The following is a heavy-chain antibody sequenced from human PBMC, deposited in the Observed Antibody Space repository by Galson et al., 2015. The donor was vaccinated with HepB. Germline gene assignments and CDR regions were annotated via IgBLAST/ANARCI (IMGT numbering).Heavy chain of an antibody. CDR1: GGSFSGYY. J-gene: IGHJ4*02. CDR2: INHSGST. Sequence: ETLSLTCAVYGGSFSGYYWSWIRQPPGKGLEWIGEINHSGSTNYNPSLKSRVTISVDTSKNQFSLKLSSVTAADTAVYYCARGADTAMVTRLFDYWGQGTLVTVSS. V-gene: IGHV4-34*01. CDR3: ARGADTAMVTRLFDY. D-gene: IGHD5-18*01.